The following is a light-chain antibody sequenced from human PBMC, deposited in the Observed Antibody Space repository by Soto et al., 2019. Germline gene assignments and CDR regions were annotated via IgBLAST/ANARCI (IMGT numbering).Light chain of an antibody. J-gene: IGKJ5*01. Sequence: EIVLTQSPGTLSLSPGERATLSYRASQSVSSSYLAWYQQKPGQAPRLLIYGASSRATGIPDRFSGSGSGTDFTLTISRLEPEDFAVYYCQQYGSWITFGQGTRLEIK. V-gene: IGKV3-20*01. CDR1: QSVSSSY. CDR2: GAS. CDR3: QQYGSWIT.